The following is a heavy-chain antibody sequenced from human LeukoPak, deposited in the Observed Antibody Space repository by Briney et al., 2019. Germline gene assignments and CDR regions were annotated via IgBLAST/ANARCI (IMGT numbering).Heavy chain of an antibody. CDR3: ANQRSSSWYYFDY. CDR2: IIPILGIA. J-gene: IGHJ4*02. CDR1: GGTFSSYA. Sequence: SVKVSCKASGGTFSSYAISWVRQAPGQGLEWMGRIIPILGIASYAQKFQGRVTITADKSTSTAYMELSSLRSEDTAVYYCANQRSSSWYYFDYWGQGTLVTVSS. V-gene: IGHV1-69*04. D-gene: IGHD6-13*01.